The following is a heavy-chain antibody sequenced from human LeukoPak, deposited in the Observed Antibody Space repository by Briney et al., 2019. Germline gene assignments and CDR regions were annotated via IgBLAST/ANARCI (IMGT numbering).Heavy chain of an antibody. CDR1: GFTFSIYA. D-gene: IGHD3-22*01. CDR2: ITSSGDGT. CDR3: AKGRPNYYGSNGHYYRRDGDY. V-gene: IGHV3-23*01. Sequence: AGGSLRLSCAASGFTFSIYAMSWVRQAPGKGLQWVSSITSSGDGTYYADSVKGRFTISRDNSENMLYLQMNSLRVEDTAVYFCAKGRPNYYGSNGHYYRRDGDYWGQGTLVTVSS. J-gene: IGHJ4*02.